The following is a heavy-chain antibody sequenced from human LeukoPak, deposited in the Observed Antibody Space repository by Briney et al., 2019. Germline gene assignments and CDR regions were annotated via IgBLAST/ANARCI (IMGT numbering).Heavy chain of an antibody. V-gene: IGHV4-30-4*01. CDR2: IYYSGST. CDR3: ARGIPNYYGSGSYYNVY. D-gene: IGHD3-10*01. J-gene: IGHJ4*02. Sequence: SETLSLTCTVSGGSISSYYWSWIRQPPGKGLEWIGYIYYSGSTYYNPSLKSRVTISVDTSKNQFSLKLSSVTAADTAVYYCARGIPNYYGSGSYYNVYWGQGTLVTVSS. CDR1: GGSISSYY.